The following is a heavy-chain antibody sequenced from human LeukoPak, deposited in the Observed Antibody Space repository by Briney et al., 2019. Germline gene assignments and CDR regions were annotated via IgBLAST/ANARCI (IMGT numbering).Heavy chain of an antibody. CDR1: GGSFSGYY. Sequence: SETLSLTCAVYGGSFSGYYWSWIRQPPGKGLEWIGEINRSGSTNYNPALESRVTISVDTSKNQFSLKLSSVTAETKDVYYCARAKLLWFGESHAWFDPWGQGTLVTVSS. CDR2: INRSGST. J-gene: IGHJ5*02. V-gene: IGHV4-34*01. D-gene: IGHD3-10*01. CDR3: ARAKLLWFGESHAWFDP.